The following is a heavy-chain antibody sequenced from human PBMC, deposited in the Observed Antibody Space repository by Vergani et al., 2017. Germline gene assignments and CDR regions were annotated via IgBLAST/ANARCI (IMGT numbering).Heavy chain of an antibody. CDR1: GYTFTGYY. V-gene: IGHV1-2*04. CDR3: ARGRHRDFWSGYYSVAVGNWFDP. J-gene: IGHJ5*02. D-gene: IGHD3-3*01. Sequence: QVQLVQSGAEVKKPGASVKVSCKASGYTFTGYYMHWVRQAPGQGLEWMGWINPNSGGTNYAQKFQGWVTMTRDTSISTAYMELSRLRSDDTAVYYCARGRHRDFWSGYYSVAVGNWFDPWGQGTLVTVSS. CDR2: INPNSGGT.